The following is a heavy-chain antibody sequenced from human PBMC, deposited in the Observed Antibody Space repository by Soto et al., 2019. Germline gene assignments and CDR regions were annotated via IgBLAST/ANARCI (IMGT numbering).Heavy chain of an antibody. Sequence: PSETLSLTCAVSGCSISSGAYSWSWIRQPPGKGLEWIGYLYHGGATYSNPSLKNRVTISGDWSKNQFSLKLNSVTAADTAVYYCARAFTAMGLLDYWGPGILVTVSS. J-gene: IGHJ4*02. V-gene: IGHV4-30-2*01. CDR3: ARAFTAMGLLDY. CDR2: LYHGGAT. D-gene: IGHD5-18*01. CDR1: GCSISSGAYS.